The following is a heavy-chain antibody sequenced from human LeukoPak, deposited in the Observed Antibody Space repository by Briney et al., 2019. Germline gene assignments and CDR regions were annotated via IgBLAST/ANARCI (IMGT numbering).Heavy chain of an antibody. CDR2: FDPEDGET. V-gene: IGHV1-24*01. CDR1: GYTLTELS. CDR3: ATDILTGQGDNAFDI. J-gene: IGHJ3*02. Sequence: SSVKVSCKVSGYTLTELSMHGVRQAPGKGLEWMGGFDPEDGETIYAQKFQGRVTMTEDTSTDTAYMELSSLRSEDTGVYYCATDILTGQGDNAFDIWGQGTMVTVSS. D-gene: IGHD3-9*01.